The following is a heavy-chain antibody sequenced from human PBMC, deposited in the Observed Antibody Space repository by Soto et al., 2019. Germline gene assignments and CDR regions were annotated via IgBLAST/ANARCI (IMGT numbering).Heavy chain of an antibody. CDR2: IYPGDSDT. CDR3: ARRREYCSASSCYLADTNWVYYFDS. V-gene: IGHV5-51*01. D-gene: IGHD2-2*01. J-gene: IGHJ4*02. CDR1: GYNFATYW. Sequence: PXESLKISCKGSGYNFATYWIGWVRQIPGKGPEWMGIIYPGDSDTRYTPSFQGQVTISADKSEGASYVHWDSLKASDTAMYYCARRREYCSASSCYLADTNWVYYFDSWGQGTLVTVSS.